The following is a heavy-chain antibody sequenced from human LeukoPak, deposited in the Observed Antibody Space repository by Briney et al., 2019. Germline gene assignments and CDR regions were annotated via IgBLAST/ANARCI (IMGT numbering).Heavy chain of an antibody. V-gene: IGHV4-34*01. J-gene: IGHJ4*02. CDR2: INHSGTT. CDR3: ARGSCYFDY. D-gene: IGHD6-6*01. CDR1: RGSFSGYY. Sequence: SETLSLTCAVYRGSFSGYYWSCIRQPPGKGLEWIGEINHSGTTNYNPSLKSRVTISVDTSKTQFSLKLSSVTAADTAVYYCARGSCYFDYWGQGTLVTVSS.